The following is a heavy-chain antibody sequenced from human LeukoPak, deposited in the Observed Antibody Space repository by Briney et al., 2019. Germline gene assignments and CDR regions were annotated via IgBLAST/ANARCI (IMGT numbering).Heavy chain of an antibody. CDR2: ISYDGSNK. CDR3: ARGSSGWSGDCYFDY. D-gene: IGHD6-19*01. Sequence: GGSLRLSCAASGSTFSSYAMHWVRQAPGKGLEWVAVISYDGSNKYYADSVKGRFTISRDNSKNTLYLQMNSLRAEDTAVYYCARGSSGWSGDCYFDYWGQGTLVTVSS. V-gene: IGHV3-30-3*01. CDR1: GSTFSSYA. J-gene: IGHJ4*02.